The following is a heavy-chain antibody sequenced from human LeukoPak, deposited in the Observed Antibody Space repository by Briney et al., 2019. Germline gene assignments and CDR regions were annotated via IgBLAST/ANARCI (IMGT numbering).Heavy chain of an antibody. Sequence: PSETLSLTCTVSGGSISSGSYYWSWIRQPAGKGLEWIVRIYTSGSTNYNPSLKSRVTISVDTSKNQFSLKLSSVTAADTAVYYCAREGGYYYDSSGYYYSLASAYWGQGTLVTVSS. V-gene: IGHV4-61*02. CDR3: AREGGYYYDSSGYYYSLASAY. CDR2: IYTSGST. J-gene: IGHJ4*02. CDR1: GGSISSGSYY. D-gene: IGHD3-22*01.